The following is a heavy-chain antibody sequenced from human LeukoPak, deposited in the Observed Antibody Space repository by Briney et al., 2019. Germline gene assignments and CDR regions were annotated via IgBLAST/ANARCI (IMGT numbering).Heavy chain of an antibody. Sequence: SETLSLTCTVSGGSISSSSYYWGWIRQPPGKGPEWIGSIYYSGSTYYNPSLKSRVTISVDTSKNQFSLKLSSVTAADTAVYYCARQMPYYYGSGSYCFDYWGQGTLVTVSS. V-gene: IGHV4-39*01. D-gene: IGHD3-10*01. CDR3: ARQMPYYYGSGSYCFDY. CDR1: GGSISSSSYY. J-gene: IGHJ4*02. CDR2: IYYSGST.